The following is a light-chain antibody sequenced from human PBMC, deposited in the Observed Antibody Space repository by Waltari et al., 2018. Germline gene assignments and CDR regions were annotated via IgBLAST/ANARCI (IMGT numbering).Light chain of an antibody. CDR3: FSFVAANSFV. CDR2: GAT. Sequence: QSALTQPASVSGSPGQSITLSCTGTSNDIGNYALVPWYQQRPGEAPKLLMYGATKRPSGVSNRFSGSKSGKTASLTISGLQTEDEADYYCFSFVAANSFVFGPGTKVTVL. J-gene: IGLJ1*01. CDR1: SNDIGNYAL. V-gene: IGLV2-23*01.